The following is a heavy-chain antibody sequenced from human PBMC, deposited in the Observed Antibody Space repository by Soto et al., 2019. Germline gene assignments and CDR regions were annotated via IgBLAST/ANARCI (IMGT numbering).Heavy chain of an antibody. CDR2: INAGNGNT. V-gene: IGHV1-3*01. J-gene: IGHJ4*02. CDR3: ARDPSSWYYYDSSDLDY. Sequence: ASVKVSCKXSGYTFTTYAMHWVRQAPGQRLEWMGWINAGNGNTKYSQKFQGRVTITRDTSASTAYMELSGLTSEDTAVYYCARDPSSWYYYDSSDLDYWGQGTLVNVSS. CDR1: GYTFTTYA. D-gene: IGHD3-22*01.